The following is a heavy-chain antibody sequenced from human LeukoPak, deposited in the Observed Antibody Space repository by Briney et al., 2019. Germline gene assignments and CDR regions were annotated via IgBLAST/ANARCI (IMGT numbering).Heavy chain of an antibody. CDR3: ARGSGWFFSNFYGMDI. J-gene: IGHJ6*02. D-gene: IGHD6-19*01. CDR1: GGSISNYN. Sequence: PSETLSLTCTVSGGSISNYNWSWIRQPAGKGLEWIGRISTSGSPNYNPPLKSRVTLSVDTSKNQFSLKLTSVTAADTAVYYCARGSGWFFSNFYGMDIWGQGTTVTVSS. CDR2: ISTSGSP. V-gene: IGHV4-4*07.